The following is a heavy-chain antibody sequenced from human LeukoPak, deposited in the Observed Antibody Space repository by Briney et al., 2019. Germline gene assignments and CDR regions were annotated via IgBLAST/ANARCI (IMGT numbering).Heavy chain of an antibody. CDR1: GFTFGSYV. Sequence: GGSRSLSCAASGFTFGSYVMHWVRQAPGKGLEWVAVISYDGSNKYYADSVKGRFTISRDNSKNTLYLQMNSLRAEDTAVYYCARPYCSSTSCYKALDYWGQGTLVTVSS. J-gene: IGHJ4*02. CDR2: ISYDGSNK. V-gene: IGHV3-30-3*01. CDR3: ARPYCSSTSCYKALDY. D-gene: IGHD2-2*02.